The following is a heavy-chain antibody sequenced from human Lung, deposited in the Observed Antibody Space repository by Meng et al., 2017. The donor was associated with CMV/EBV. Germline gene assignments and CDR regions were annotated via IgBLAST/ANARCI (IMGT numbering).Heavy chain of an antibody. CDR1: AYTFAGYY. CDR2: INPNSGGA. J-gene: IGHJ2*01. D-gene: IGHD3-16*01. V-gene: IGHV1-2*06. Sequence: VQLVESGSEVKKPGASVKVSCKASAYTFAGYYMHWVRQAPGQGLEWMERINPNSGGANYAQKFQGRVTMTRDTSISTAYMELSRLRSDDTAVYYCAREGLVGDLRYFDLWGRGTLVTVSS. CDR3: AREGLVGDLRYFDL.